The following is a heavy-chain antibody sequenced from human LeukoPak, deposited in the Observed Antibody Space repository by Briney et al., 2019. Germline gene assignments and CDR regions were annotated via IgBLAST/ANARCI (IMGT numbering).Heavy chain of an antibody. CDR2: ISYDGSSK. CDR1: RFTFRGYT. V-gene: IGHV3-30-3*01. Sequence: QPGRSLRLSCAGARFTFRGYTIHWARQAPGKGLPSVAVISYDGSSKYYADSVKGRFTISRDNSKNTLYLQMNSLRAEDTAVYCCAQASGWYAPFDYWGQGTLVTVSS. CDR3: AQASGWYAPFDY. J-gene: IGHJ4*02. D-gene: IGHD6-19*01.